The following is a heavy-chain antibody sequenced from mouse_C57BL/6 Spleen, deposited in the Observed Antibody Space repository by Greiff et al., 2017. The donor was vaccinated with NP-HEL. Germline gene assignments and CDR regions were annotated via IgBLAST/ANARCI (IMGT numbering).Heavy chain of an antibody. CDR3: ARRDSSGYFDY. Sequence: EVHLVESGGDLVKPGGSLKLSCAASGFTFSSYGMSWVRQTPDKRLEWVATISSGGSYTYYPDSVKGRFTISRDNAKNTLYLQMSSLKSEDTAMYYCARRDSSGYFDYWGQGTTLTVSS. CDR1: GFTFSSYG. J-gene: IGHJ2*01. CDR2: ISSGGSYT. D-gene: IGHD3-2*02. V-gene: IGHV5-6*01.